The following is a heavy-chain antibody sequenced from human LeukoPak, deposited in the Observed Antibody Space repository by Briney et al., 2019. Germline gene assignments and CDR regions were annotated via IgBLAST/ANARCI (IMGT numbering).Heavy chain of an antibody. Sequence: SETLSLTCAVYGGSFSGYYWRWIRQPPGKGLEWIGEINHSGSTNYNPSLKSRVTISVDTSKNQLSLKMSSVTAADTAVYYCTITTGTTLGLMDYWGQGTLVAVSS. CDR3: TITTGTTLGLMDY. J-gene: IGHJ4*02. D-gene: IGHD1-1*01. V-gene: IGHV4-34*01. CDR2: INHSGST. CDR1: GGSFSGYY.